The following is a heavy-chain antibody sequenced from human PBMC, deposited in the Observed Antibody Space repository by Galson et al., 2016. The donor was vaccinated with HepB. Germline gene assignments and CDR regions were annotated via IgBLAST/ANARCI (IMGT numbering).Heavy chain of an antibody. CDR3: AKARRLGWLDPGVFDY. CDR1: GFTFSTYW. J-gene: IGHJ4*02. Sequence: SLRLSCAASGFTFSTYWMSWVRQAPGKGLEWVANIKHDGSEKYYVDSVKGRFTISRDNARNSLYLQMNSLRAEDTAVYYCAKARRLGWLDPGVFDYWGQGTLVTISS. V-gene: IGHV3-7*01. CDR2: IKHDGSEK. D-gene: IGHD6-19*01.